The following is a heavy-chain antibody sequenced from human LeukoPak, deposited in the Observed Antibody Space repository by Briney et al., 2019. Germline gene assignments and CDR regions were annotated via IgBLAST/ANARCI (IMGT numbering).Heavy chain of an antibody. V-gene: IGHV4-4*07. Sequence: SETLSLTCTVSSGSISSYYWSWIRQPAGKGLEWIGRIYTSGSTSYNSSLKSRVTMSVDTSKNQFSLKLNSVTAADTAVYYCARRSPVVAAGDAFDIWGQGTMVTVSS. CDR2: IYTSGST. CDR3: ARRSPVVAAGDAFDI. CDR1: SGSISSYY. J-gene: IGHJ3*02. D-gene: IGHD2-15*01.